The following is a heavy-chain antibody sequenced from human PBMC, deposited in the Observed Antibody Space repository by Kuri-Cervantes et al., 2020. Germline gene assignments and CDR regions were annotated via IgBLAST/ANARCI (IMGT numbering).Heavy chain of an antibody. CDR2: ISGSGGST. D-gene: IGHD6-19*01. CDR3: ARDHGGIAVAGHLGY. J-gene: IGHJ4*02. V-gene: IGHV3-23*01. Sequence: GGSLRLSCAASGFTFSSYAMSWVRQAPGKGLEWVSAISGSGGSTYYADSVKGRFTISRDNSKNTLYLQMNSLRAEDTAVYYCARDHGGIAVAGHLGYWGQGTLVTVSS. CDR1: GFTFSSYA.